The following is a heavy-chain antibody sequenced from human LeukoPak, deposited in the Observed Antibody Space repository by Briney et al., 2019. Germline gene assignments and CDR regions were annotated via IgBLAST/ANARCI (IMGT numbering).Heavy chain of an antibody. J-gene: IGHJ4*02. CDR3: ARETTVTTLNYLRFDY. CDR1: GYTFTGYY. Sequence: ASVKVSCKASGYTFTGYYMHWVRQAPGQGLEWMARINPNSGGTNYAQKFQGRVTMTRDTSISTAYMELSRLRSDDTAVYYCARETTVTTLNYLRFDYWGQGTLVTVSS. V-gene: IGHV1-2*06. D-gene: IGHD4-17*01. CDR2: INPNSGGT.